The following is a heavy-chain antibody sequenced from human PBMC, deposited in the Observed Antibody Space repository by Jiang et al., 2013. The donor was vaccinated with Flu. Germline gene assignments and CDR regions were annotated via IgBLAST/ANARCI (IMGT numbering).Heavy chain of an antibody. J-gene: IGHJ4*02. CDR3: AKSSPSSEGYFDY. CDR2: ISGSDGRT. Sequence: QLLESGGGLVQPGGSLRLSCAASGFTFSSYAMSWVRQAPGKGLEWVSVISGSDGRTYYADSVKGRLTISRDNSRNTLYLQMNSLRAEDTAVYYCAKSSPSSEGYFDYWGQGTLVTVSS. D-gene: IGHD1-26*01. CDR1: GFTFSSYA. V-gene: IGHV3-23*01.